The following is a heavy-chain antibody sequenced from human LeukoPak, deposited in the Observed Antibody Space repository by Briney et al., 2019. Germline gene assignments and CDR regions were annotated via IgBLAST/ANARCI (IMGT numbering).Heavy chain of an antibody. CDR2: IGIDSGNT. V-gene: IGHV3-48*01. Sequence: GGSLRLYCTASGFPFIEYSMIWVRQVPGKGLEWISYIGIDSGNTKYADSVRGRFTISEDKAKNSLYLQMNSQRVEDTAEYYCARDHNYAFDNWGQGTLVSVAS. D-gene: IGHD1-1*01. CDR3: ARDHNYAFDN. CDR1: GFPFIEYS. J-gene: IGHJ4*02.